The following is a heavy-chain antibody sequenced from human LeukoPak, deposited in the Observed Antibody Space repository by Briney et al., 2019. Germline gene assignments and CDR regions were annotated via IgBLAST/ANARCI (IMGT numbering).Heavy chain of an antibody. CDR2: ISSSGSTI. CDR1: GFTFSSYE. J-gene: IGHJ6*02. Sequence: PGGSLRLSCAASGFTFSSYEMKWVRQAPGKGLEWVSYISSSGSTIYYADSVKGRFTISRDNAKNSLYLQMNSLRAEDTAVYYCARDIYYYYGMDVWGQGTMVTVSS. V-gene: IGHV3-48*03. CDR3: ARDIYYYYGMDV.